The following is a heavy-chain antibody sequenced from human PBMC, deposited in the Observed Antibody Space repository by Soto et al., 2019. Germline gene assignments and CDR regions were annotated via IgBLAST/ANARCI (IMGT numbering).Heavy chain of an antibody. CDR2: INPSGGST. Sequence: ASVKVSCQASGYTFTSYYMHWVRQAPGQGLEWMGIINPSGGSTSYAQKFQGRVTMTRDTSTSTVYMELSSLRSEDTAVYYCASYSKDRYYFDYWGQGTLVTVSS. CDR1: GYTFTSYY. J-gene: IGHJ4*02. V-gene: IGHV1-46*03. D-gene: IGHD2-15*01. CDR3: ASYSKDRYYFDY.